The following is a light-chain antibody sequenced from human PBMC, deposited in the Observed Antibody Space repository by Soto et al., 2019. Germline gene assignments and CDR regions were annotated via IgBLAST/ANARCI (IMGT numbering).Light chain of an antibody. CDR2: HAS. J-gene: IGKJ1*01. V-gene: IGKV1-5*01. CDR3: QQYNSFWT. Sequence: DIPMTQSPSTLSASVGDRVTITCRASQSISSWLAWYQQKPGKAPNLLIYHASSLESGVPSRFSGSGSGTEFTLTISSLQPDDFATYYCQQYNSFWTFGQGTKVEIK. CDR1: QSISSW.